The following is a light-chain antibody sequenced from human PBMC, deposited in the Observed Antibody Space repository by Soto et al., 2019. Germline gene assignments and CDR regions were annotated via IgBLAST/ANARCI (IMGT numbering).Light chain of an antibody. CDR3: QQYNDWHRT. CDR1: QSVSNY. CDR2: DAS. V-gene: IGKV3-11*01. Sequence: ENVLTQSPATLSLSPGERATLSCRASQSVSNYVAWYQQKPGQAPRLLIYDASNRATGIPARFSGSGSGTDFTLTISSLEPEDFAVYYCQQYNDWHRTFGQGTKVDIK. J-gene: IGKJ1*01.